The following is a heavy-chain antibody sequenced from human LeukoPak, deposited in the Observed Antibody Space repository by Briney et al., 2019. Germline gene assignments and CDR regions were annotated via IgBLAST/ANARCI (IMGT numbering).Heavy chain of an antibody. Sequence: PGGSLRLSCAASGFTFSSYDMHWVRQATGKGLEWVSAIGTADDTYYPGSVKGRFTISRENAKNSLYLQMNSLRAGDTAVYYCARAIAVAGGVGFDYWGQGTLVTVSS. J-gene: IGHJ4*02. CDR3: ARAIAVAGGVGFDY. CDR1: GFTFSSYD. CDR2: IGTADDT. D-gene: IGHD6-19*01. V-gene: IGHV3-13*01.